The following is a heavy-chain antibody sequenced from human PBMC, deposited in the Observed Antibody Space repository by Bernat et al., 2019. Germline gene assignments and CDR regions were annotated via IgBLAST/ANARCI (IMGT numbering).Heavy chain of an antibody. CDR3: ARDVGVATISDAFDI. Sequence: VQLVESGGGLVQPGGSLRLSCAASGLTFSSYWMHWVRQAPGKGLVWVSRINSDGSSISYADSVKGRFIISRDNAKNTLYLQMNSLRAEDTAVYYCARDVGVATISDAFDIWGQGTMVTVSS. CDR1: GLTFSSYW. CDR2: INSDGSSI. J-gene: IGHJ3*02. V-gene: IGHV3-74*01. D-gene: IGHD5-24*01.